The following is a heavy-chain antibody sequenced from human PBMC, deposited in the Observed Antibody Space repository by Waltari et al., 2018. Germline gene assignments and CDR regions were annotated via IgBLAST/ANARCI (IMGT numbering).Heavy chain of an antibody. V-gene: IGHV2-70*04. D-gene: IGHD6-19*01. CDR1: GFSLSTSGML. CDR3: ARIGGYSSGWYDYYYGMDV. Sequence: QVTLTDSGPALVNPTQTLTLTCTFSGFSLSTSGMLVRWLRQPPGKALEWLARIDWDDDKFYSTSLKSRLTISKDTSKNQVVLTMTNMDPVDTATYYCARIGGYSSGWYDYYYGMDVWGQGTTVTVSS. J-gene: IGHJ6*02. CDR2: IDWDDDK.